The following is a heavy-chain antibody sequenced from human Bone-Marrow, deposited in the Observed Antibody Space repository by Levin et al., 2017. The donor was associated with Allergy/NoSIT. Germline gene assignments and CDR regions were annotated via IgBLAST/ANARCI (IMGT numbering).Heavy chain of an antibody. V-gene: IGHV4-31*03. J-gene: IGHJ4*02. CDR2: IYYTGST. CDR3: ARGEPEAGDYFDS. D-gene: IGHD1-26*01. Sequence: PSETLSLTCSVSGDSLISRGYYWNWIRQHPGKGLEWIGYIYYTGSTYYNPSLKSRLSISFDTSKNQFSLNLGSVTAADSAVYFCARGEPEAGDYFDSWGQGTLVTVSS. CDR1: GDSLISRGYY.